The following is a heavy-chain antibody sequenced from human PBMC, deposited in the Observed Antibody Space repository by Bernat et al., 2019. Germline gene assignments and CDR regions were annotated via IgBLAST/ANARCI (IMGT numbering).Heavy chain of an antibody. CDR2: IYPGDSDT. D-gene: IGHD5-12*01. CDR1: GYSFTTHW. CDR3: ARQEDLVATVTVCFDY. V-gene: IGHV5-51*01. J-gene: IGHJ4*02. Sequence: EVQLVQSGAEVKKPGESLKISCKGSGYSFTTHWIGWVRQMPGKGLELMGIIYPGDSDTRYSPSFQGQVTISADKSINTAYLQWSSLKASDTAMYYCARQEDLVATVTVCFDYWGQGTMVTASS.